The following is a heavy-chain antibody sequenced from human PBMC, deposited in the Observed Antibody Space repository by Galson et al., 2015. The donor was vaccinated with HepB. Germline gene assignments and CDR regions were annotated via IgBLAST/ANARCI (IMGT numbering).Heavy chain of an antibody. V-gene: IGHV1-46*01. CDR1: GYTFTSYY. D-gene: IGHD3-9*01. Sequence: SVKVSCKASGYTFTSYYMHWVRQAPGQGLEWMGIINPSGGSTSYAQKFQGRVTMTRDTSTSTVYMELSSLRSEDTAVYYCARGPLFDWLLYYFDYWGQGTLVTVSS. CDR3: ARGPLFDWLLYYFDY. CDR2: INPSGGST. J-gene: IGHJ4*02.